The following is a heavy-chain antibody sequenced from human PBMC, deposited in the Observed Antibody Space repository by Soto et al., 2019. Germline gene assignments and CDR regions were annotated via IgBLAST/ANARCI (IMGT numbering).Heavy chain of an antibody. D-gene: IGHD6-13*01. V-gene: IGHV5-10-1*01. CDR2: IDPSDSYT. J-gene: IGHJ6*02. Sequence: GESLKISYKGSGYSFTSYWISWVRQMPGKGLEWMWRIDPSDSYTYYSPSFQGHVTISADKSISTAYLQWSSLKASDTAMYYCARSSSWYRRDYYYYGMDVWGQGTTVTVSS. CDR3: ARSSSWYRRDYYYYGMDV. CDR1: GYSFTSYW.